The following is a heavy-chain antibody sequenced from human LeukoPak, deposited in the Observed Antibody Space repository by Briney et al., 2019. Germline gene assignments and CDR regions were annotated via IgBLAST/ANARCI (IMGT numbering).Heavy chain of an antibody. J-gene: IGHJ6*03. V-gene: IGHV4-34*01. CDR2: INHSGST. Sequence: SETLSLTCAVYGGSFSGYYWSWIRQPPGKGLEWIGEINHSGSTNYNPSLKSRVTISVDTSKNQFSLKLSSVTAADTAVYYCASIPTGGSTSLYYYYYYYMDVWGQGTLVTVSS. CDR3: ASIPTGGSTSLYYYYYYYMDV. CDR1: GGSFSGYY. D-gene: IGHD2-2*01.